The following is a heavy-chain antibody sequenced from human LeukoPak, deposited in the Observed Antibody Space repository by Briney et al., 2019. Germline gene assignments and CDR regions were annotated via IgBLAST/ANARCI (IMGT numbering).Heavy chain of an antibody. D-gene: IGHD3-22*01. CDR3: AKSEDLYDTSGYYPAGGEY. Sequence: PGGSLRLSCAASGLTFSSYGMHWVRQAPGKGLEWVAVITYDGSNKYYADSVKGRFTISRDNSKNTLYLQMNSLRAEDTAVYYCAKSEDLYDTSGYYPAGGEYWGQGTLVTVSS. CDR1: GLTFSSYG. V-gene: IGHV3-30*18. CDR2: ITYDGSNK. J-gene: IGHJ4*02.